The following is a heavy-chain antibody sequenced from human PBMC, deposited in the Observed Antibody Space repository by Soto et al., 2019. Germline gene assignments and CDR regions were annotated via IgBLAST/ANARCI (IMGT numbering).Heavy chain of an antibody. J-gene: IGHJ4*02. Sequence: GESLKISCKGSGYSFTSYWIGWVRQMPGKGLEWMGIIYPGDSDTRYSPSFQGQVTISADKSISTAYLQWSSLKASDTAMYYCARHAGGSGSYYKAFVGLVPGFDYWGQGTLVTVSS. V-gene: IGHV5-51*01. CDR2: IYPGDSDT. D-gene: IGHD3-10*01. CDR3: ARHAGGSGSYYKAFVGLVPGFDY. CDR1: GYSFTSYW.